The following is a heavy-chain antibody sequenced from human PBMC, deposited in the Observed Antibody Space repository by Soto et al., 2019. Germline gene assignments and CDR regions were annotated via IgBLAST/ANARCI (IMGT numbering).Heavy chain of an antibody. CDR3: ARGKWSGRFGELYYFDY. Sequence: ASVKVSCKASGYTFTSYDINWVRQATGQGLEWMGWMNPNSGNTGYAQKFQGRVTMTRNTSISTAYMELSSLRSEDTAVYYWARGKWSGRFGELYYFDYWGQGTLVTVSS. J-gene: IGHJ4*02. CDR2: MNPNSGNT. D-gene: IGHD3-10*01. V-gene: IGHV1-8*02. CDR1: GYTFTSYD.